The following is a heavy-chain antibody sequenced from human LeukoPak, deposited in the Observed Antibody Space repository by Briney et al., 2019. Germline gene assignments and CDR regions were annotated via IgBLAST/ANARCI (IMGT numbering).Heavy chain of an antibody. D-gene: IGHD1-26*01. J-gene: IGHJ6*03. V-gene: IGHV3-11*04. CDR1: GFSLSDYY. CDR2: IGSTI. CDR3: ARDRGIVGTTGYYYMDV. Sequence: GGSLRLSCVASGFSLSDYYMSWIRQAPGKGLEWVSYIGSTIYYADSVKGRFTISRDNAKNSLYLQINSLRAEDTAVYYCARDRGIVGTTGYYYMDVWGKGTTVTVSS.